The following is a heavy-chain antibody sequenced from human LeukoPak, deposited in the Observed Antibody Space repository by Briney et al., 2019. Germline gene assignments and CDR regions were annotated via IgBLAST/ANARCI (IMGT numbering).Heavy chain of an antibody. Sequence: PGGFLRLSCAASRFTFRDHFMSWIRQPPGKGLEYVSYISSSGSDTYYSDSVKGRFTVSRDNAKNSLFLQMSSLRAEDTAVYYCATAPTEDGDGSSPGYWGQGTLVTVSS. CDR3: ATAPTEDGDGSSPGY. D-gene: IGHD4-17*01. CDR1: RFTFRDHF. CDR2: ISSSGSDT. V-gene: IGHV3-11*04. J-gene: IGHJ4*02.